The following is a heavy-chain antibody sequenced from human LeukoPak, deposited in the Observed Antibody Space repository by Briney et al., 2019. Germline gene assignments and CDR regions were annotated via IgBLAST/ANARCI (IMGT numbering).Heavy chain of an antibody. D-gene: IGHD3-3*01. CDR1: GFTFSSYG. Sequence: GGAPRLSCAASGFTFSSYGMHWVRQAPGEGLERVEVIWYDGSNKYYADSCKGRFHISRDNSKNTLYLQMNSLRAEDTAVYYCARSYYDFPHWFDPWGQGTLVSVPS. V-gene: IGHV3-33*01. J-gene: IGHJ5*02. CDR3: ARSYYDFPHWFDP. CDR2: IWYDGSNK.